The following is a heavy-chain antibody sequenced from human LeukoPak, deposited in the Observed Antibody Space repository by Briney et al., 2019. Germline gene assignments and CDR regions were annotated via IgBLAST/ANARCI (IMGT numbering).Heavy chain of an antibody. D-gene: IGHD6-6*01. V-gene: IGHV3-30*02. CDR2: IRYDGSDK. CDR1: GITFSTFG. J-gene: IGHJ4*02. CDR3: ANGATSYSSCPLHIGDY. Sequence: PGGALRLSCAASGITFSTFGMHWVRQAPGKGLEWVAFIRYDGSDKYYADSVKGRFSISRDNSKNTLYMQMTSLRAEDTAVYYCANGATSYSSCPLHIGDYWGQGTLVAVSS.